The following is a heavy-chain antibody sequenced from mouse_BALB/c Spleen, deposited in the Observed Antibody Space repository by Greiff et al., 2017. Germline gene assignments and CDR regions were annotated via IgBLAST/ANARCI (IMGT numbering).Heavy chain of an antibody. V-gene: IGHV5-6-5*01. CDR2: ISSGGST. J-gene: IGHJ2*01. D-gene: IGHD2-1*01. CDR3: ARGGGNYGDFDY. Sequence: EVQLVESGGGLVKPGGSLKLSCAASGFTFSSYAMSWVRQTPEKRLEWVASISSGGSTYYPDSVKGRFTISRDNARNILYLQMSSLRSEDTAMYYCARGGGNYGDFDYWGQGTTLTVSS. CDR1: GFTFSSYA.